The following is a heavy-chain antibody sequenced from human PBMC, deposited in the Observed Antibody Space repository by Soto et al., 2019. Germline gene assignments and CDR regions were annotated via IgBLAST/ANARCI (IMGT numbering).Heavy chain of an antibody. V-gene: IGHV3-7*01. D-gene: IGHD3-16*02. CDR2: IKQDGSEK. Sequence: EVQLVESGGGLVQPGGSLRLSCAASGFTFSNYWMTWVRQAPGKGLEWVANIKQDGSEKYYVDSVKGRFTISRDNAKKSLFLQMNSLRAEDTAVYYCAREAVWGSYRYWDYWGQGTLVTASS. CDR3: AREAVWGSYRYWDY. J-gene: IGHJ4*02. CDR1: GFTFSNYW.